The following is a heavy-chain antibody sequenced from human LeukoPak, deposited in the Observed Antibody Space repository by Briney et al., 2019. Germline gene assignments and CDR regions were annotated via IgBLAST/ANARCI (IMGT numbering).Heavy chain of an antibody. J-gene: IGHJ4*02. D-gene: IGHD6-19*01. CDR3: ARAQTGIAVAGIDY. V-gene: IGHV4-59*01. CDR2: IYYSGST. CDR1: GGSISSYY. Sequence: SETLSLTCTVSGGSISSYYWSWIRQPAGKGLEWIGYIYYSGSTNYNPSLKSRVTISVDTSKNQFSLKLSSVTAADTAVYYCARAQTGIAVAGIDYWGQGTLVTVSS.